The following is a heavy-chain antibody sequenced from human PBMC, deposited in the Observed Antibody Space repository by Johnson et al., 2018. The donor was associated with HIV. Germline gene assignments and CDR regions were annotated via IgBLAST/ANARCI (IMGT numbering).Heavy chain of an antibody. CDR2: IYSGGST. CDR3: ASLSSSGAFDI. D-gene: IGHD6-6*01. Sequence: QVRLVESGGGVVQPGRSLRLSCAASGFTFSSYGMHWVRQAPGKGLEWVAVIYSGGSTYYADSVKGRFTISRDNSKNTLYLQMNSLRAEDTAVYYCASLSSSGAFDIWGQGTMVTISS. V-gene: IGHV3-NL1*01. CDR1: GFTFSSYG. J-gene: IGHJ3*02.